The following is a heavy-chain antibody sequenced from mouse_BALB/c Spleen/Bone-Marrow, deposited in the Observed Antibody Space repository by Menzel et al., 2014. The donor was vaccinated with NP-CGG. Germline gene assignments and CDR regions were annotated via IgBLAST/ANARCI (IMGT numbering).Heavy chain of an antibody. Sequence: VPLQQSGPELVKPGASVKMSCKASGYTFTDYVISWVKQRTGQGLEWIGEIYPGSGSTYYNEKFKGKATLTADKSSNTAYMRHSSLTSEDSAVYFCASRGEVRRHYYAMDYWGQGTSGTVSA. D-gene: IGHD2-14*01. V-gene: IGHV1-77*01. J-gene: IGHJ4*01. CDR3: ASRGEVRRHYYAMDY. CDR1: GYTFTDYV. CDR2: IYPGSGST.